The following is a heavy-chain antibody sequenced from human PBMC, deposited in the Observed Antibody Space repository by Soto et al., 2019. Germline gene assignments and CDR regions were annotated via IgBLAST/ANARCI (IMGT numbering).Heavy chain of an antibody. CDR3: AKNGQPPYYYYGMDV. Sequence: SETLSLTCTVSGGSISSYYWSWIRQPPGKGLEWIGYIYYSGSTNYNPSLKSRVTISVDTSKNQFSLKLSSVTAADTAIYYCAKNGQPPYYYYGMDVWGQGTTVTVSS. CDR1: GGSISSYY. J-gene: IGHJ6*02. D-gene: IGHD2-8*01. V-gene: IGHV4-59*12. CDR2: IYYSGST.